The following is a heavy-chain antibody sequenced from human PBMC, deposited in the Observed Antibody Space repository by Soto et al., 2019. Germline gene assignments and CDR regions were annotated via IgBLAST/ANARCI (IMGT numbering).Heavy chain of an antibody. CDR3: ARGLVELTYYDFWTNYYYYGMDV. V-gene: IGHV1-69*01. CDR1: GGTFSSYA. J-gene: IGHJ6*02. D-gene: IGHD3-3*01. CDR2: IIPIFGTA. Sequence: QVQLVQSGAEVKKPGSSVKVSCKASGGTFSSYAISWVRQAPGQGLEWMGGIIPIFGTANYAQKFQGRVTITADESTSTAYMELSSLRSEDTAVYYCARGLVELTYYDFWTNYYYYGMDVWGQGTTVTVSS.